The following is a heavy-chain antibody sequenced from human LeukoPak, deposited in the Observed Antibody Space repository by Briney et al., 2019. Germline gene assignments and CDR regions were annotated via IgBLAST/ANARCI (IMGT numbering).Heavy chain of an antibody. D-gene: IGHD3-3*01. V-gene: IGHV1-8*02. CDR3: ARVLLDYDFWSGYLRVGMDV. Sequence: ASVKVSCKASGYTFTSYGISWVRQATGQGLEWMGWMNPNSGNTGYAQKFLGRVTMTRNTSISTAYMELSSLRSEDTAVYYCARVLLDYDFWSGYLRVGMDVWGQGTTVTVSS. CDR1: GYTFTSYG. J-gene: IGHJ6*02. CDR2: MNPNSGNT.